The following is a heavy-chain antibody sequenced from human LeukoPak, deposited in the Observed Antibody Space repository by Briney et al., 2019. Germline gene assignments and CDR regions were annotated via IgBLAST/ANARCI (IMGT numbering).Heavy chain of an antibody. Sequence: GGSLRLSCAASGSTFSTYGMHWVRQAPGKGLEWVAVISNDGSNKLYTDSVKGRFTISRDNSKNTLYLQMNSLRAEDTAVYYCARSDVDMAAWGQGTLVTVSS. CDR2: ISNDGSNK. J-gene: IGHJ5*02. CDR3: ARSDVDMAA. D-gene: IGHD5-12*01. V-gene: IGHV3-30*03. CDR1: GSTFSTYG.